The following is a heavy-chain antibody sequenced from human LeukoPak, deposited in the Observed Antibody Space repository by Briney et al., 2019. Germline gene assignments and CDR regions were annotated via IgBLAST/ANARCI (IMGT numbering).Heavy chain of an antibody. V-gene: IGHV3-7*01. J-gene: IGHJ4*02. CDR2: IKQDGSEK. D-gene: IGHD3-3*01. Sequence: GGSLRLSCAASGFTFSSYWMSWVRQAPGKGLEWVANIKQDGSEKYYVDSVKGRSTISRDNAKNSLYLQMNSLRAEDTAVYYCARGLGGLLEWLWFLDYWGQGTLVTVSS. CDR3: ARGLGGLLEWLWFLDY. CDR1: GFTFSSYW.